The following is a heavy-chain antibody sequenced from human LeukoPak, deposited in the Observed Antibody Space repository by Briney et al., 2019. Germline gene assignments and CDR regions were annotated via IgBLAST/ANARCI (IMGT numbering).Heavy chain of an antibody. Sequence: GGSLRLFCAVSGITLSNYGMSWVCQAPGKGLEWVAGISDSGGRTNYADSVKGRFTISRDNPKNTLYLQMNSLRAEDTAVYFCAKRGVVIRVILVGFHKEAYYFDSWGQGALVTVSS. D-gene: IGHD3-22*01. J-gene: IGHJ4*02. V-gene: IGHV3-23*01. CDR1: GITLSNYG. CDR3: AKRGVVIRVILVGFHKEAYYFDS. CDR2: ISDSGGRT.